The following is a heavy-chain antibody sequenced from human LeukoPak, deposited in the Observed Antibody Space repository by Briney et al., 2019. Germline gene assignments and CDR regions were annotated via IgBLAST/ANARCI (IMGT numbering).Heavy chain of an antibody. CDR1: GFTFSSYS. V-gene: IGHV3-48*01. J-gene: IGHJ4*02. D-gene: IGHD5-12*01. Sequence: PGGSLRLSCATSGFTFSSYSMNWVRQAPGKGLEWVSYIASSSITIYYRDSVKGRFTISRDNAMNSLYQQMNRLRAEDTAVYYCAKGPYNDYDLGYWGQGTLVTVSS. CDR3: AKGPYNDYDLGY. CDR2: IASSSITI.